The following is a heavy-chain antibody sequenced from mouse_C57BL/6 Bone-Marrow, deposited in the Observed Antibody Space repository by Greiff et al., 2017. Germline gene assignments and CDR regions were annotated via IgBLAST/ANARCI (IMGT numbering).Heavy chain of an antibody. CDR3: GITTVVAAFAY. CDR1: GFSFKTYA. V-gene: IGHV10-1*01. CDR2: IRSKSNNYAT. Sequence: EVMLVESGGGLVQPKGSLKLSCAASGFSFKTYAMNWVRQATGKGLEWVARIRSKSNNYATYYADPVKDRFNISRDDSESMLYLQINNLKTEDTAIYYCGITTVVAAFAYWGQGALVTVSA. J-gene: IGHJ3*01. D-gene: IGHD1-1*01.